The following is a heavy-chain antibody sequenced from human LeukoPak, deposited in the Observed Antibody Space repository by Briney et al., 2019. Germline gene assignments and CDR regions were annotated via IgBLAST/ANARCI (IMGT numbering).Heavy chain of an antibody. V-gene: IGHV3-33*06. D-gene: IGHD6-19*01. CDR3: AKGLRSSGWYGTDY. CDR1: GFTFSSYG. CDR2: IWYDGSNK. J-gene: IGHJ4*02. Sequence: PGGSLRLSCAASGFTFSSYGMHWVRQAPGKGLEWVAVIWYDGSNKYYADSVKGRFTISRDNSKNTLYLQMNGLRAEDTAVYYCAKGLRSSGWYGTDYWGQGTLVTVSS.